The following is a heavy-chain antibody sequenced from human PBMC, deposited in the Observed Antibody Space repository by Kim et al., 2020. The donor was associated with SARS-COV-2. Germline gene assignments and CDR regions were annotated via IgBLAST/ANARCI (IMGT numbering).Heavy chain of an antibody. Sequence: SETLSLTCTVSGGSISSYYWSWIRQPPGKGLEWIGYIYYSGSTNYNPSLKSRVTISVDTSKNQFSLKLSSVTAADTAVYYCARGIVSEYSRPYWFDPWGQGTLVTVSS. J-gene: IGHJ5*02. D-gene: IGHD6-6*01. CDR1: GGSISSYY. V-gene: IGHV4-59*13. CDR2: IYYSGST. CDR3: ARGIVSEYSRPYWFDP.